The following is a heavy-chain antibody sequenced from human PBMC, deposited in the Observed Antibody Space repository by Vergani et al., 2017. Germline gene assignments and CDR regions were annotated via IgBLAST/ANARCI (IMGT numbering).Heavy chain of an antibody. Sequence: QVQVVQSGAEVKKSGASVKVSCKTSGYTFSNYYMHWVRQAPGQGLEWMGWISAYNGNTKYARRFQGRVTMTTDTSTSTAYMELRSLRSDDTAVYYCTRGVSSGYDYAYWGQGTLVTVSS. CDR1: GYTFSNYY. D-gene: IGHD5-12*01. J-gene: IGHJ4*02. CDR3: TRGVSSGYDYAY. CDR2: ISAYNGNT. V-gene: IGHV1-18*01.